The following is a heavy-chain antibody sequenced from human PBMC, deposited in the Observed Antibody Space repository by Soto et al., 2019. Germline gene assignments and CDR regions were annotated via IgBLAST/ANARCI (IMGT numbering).Heavy chain of an antibody. V-gene: IGHV3-74*01. CDR2: INEDGSMT. J-gene: IGHJ4*02. Sequence: EVQLVESGGGLVQPGGSLRLSCAASGFSFSNNWMYWVRQAPGKGLVWVSRINEDGSMTNYADSVRGRFTISRDNARNSLYLQMNGVRAEDTAVYYCVSGFRWGQGTLVTVSS. CDR1: GFSFSNNW. CDR3: VSGFR.